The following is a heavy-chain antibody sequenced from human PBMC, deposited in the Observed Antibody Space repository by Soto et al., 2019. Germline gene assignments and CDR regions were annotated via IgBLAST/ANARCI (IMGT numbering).Heavy chain of an antibody. J-gene: IGHJ4*02. Sequence: PGGSLRLSCAASGFTFSGYYMYWVRQAPGKGLEGVAKIKPDGSEKFYVDSMKGRFTISRDNAKNSLYLQVTSLRVEDTAVYYCVRGYCSGGRCSRPDWGQGTRVTVSS. CDR1: GFTFSGYY. V-gene: IGHV3-7*01. CDR3: VRGYCSGGRCSRPD. CDR2: IKPDGSEK. D-gene: IGHD2-15*01.